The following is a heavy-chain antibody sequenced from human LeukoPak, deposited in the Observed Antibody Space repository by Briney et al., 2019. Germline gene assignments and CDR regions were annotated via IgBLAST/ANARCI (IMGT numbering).Heavy chain of an antibody. CDR1: GGSFSSYY. Sequence: PSETLSLTCAVYGGSFSSYYWSWIRQPPGKGLEWIGYIYYSGSTNYNPSLKSRVTISVDTSKNQFSLKLSSVTAADTAVYYCARDRGDYDGRMGWFDPWGQGTLVTVSS. V-gene: IGHV4-59*01. CDR2: IYYSGST. D-gene: IGHD4-17*01. CDR3: ARDRGDYDGRMGWFDP. J-gene: IGHJ5*02.